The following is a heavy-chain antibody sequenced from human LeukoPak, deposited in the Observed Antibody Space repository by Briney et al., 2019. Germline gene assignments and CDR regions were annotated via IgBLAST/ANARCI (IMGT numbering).Heavy chain of an antibody. Sequence: SETLSLTCTVPGGSISSYYWSWIRQPPGKGLEWSGYIYYSGSTNYNPSLKSRVTISVDTSKNQFSLKLSSVTAADAAVYYCARHGRDGYNLRFDYWGQGTLVTVSS. D-gene: IGHD5-24*01. CDR3: ARHGRDGYNLRFDY. V-gene: IGHV4-59*08. CDR2: IYYSGST. CDR1: GGSISSYY. J-gene: IGHJ4*02.